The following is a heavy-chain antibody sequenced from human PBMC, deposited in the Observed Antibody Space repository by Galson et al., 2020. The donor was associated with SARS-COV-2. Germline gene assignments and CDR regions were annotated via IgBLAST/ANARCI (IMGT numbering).Heavy chain of an antibody. V-gene: IGHV3-48*02. Sequence: LSLTCAASGFTFNSYGMNWVRQAPGKGLEWISYISESSSTIYYADSVKGRFTISRDNAKNSLYLQMNSLRDEDTAIYYCARDWAAAGEYFQHWGQGTLVTVSS. J-gene: IGHJ1*01. CDR2: ISESSSTI. CDR1: GFTFNSYG. CDR3: ARDWAAAGEYFQH. D-gene: IGHD6-13*01.